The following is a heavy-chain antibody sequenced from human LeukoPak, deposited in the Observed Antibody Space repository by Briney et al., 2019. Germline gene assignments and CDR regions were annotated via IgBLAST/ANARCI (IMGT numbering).Heavy chain of an antibody. CDR2: MSYDGSNK. D-gene: IGHD4-17*01. J-gene: IGHJ3*02. CDR1: GFTFSSYG. Sequence: PGGSLRLSCVASGFTFSSYGMHWVRQAPGKGLEWVAVMSYDGSNKYYVDSVKGRFTISRDNSKNTLNLQMNSLRAEDTAVYYCAKMRTPTAHSGDAFDIWGQGTMVTVSS. CDR3: AKMRTPTAHSGDAFDI. V-gene: IGHV3-30*18.